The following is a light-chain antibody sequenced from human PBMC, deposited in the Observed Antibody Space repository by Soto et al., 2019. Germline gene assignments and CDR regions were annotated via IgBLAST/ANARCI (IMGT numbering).Light chain of an antibody. CDR2: DVS. CDR3: SSYTSSSHL. V-gene: IGLV2-14*01. J-gene: IGLJ2*01. Sequence: QSALTQPASVSGSPGQSITISCTGTSSDVGGYNYVSWYQQHPGKAPKLMIYDVSNRPSGVSNRFSGSKSGNTASLTISGLQAEDEADYFCSSYTSSSHLFGGGTKVTVL. CDR1: SSDVGGYNY.